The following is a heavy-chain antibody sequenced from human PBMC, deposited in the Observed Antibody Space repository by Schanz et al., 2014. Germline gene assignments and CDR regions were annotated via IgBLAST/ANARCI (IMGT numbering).Heavy chain of an antibody. Sequence: EVQLVESGGGLISPGGSLRLSCVASGFTFSDSWMHWVRQAPGKGLVWVSRTSHDGSFTTFADSVKGRFTISRDNAKNALYLQMNSLKAEDTAVYYCARTSQAGWVPIFYWNFDLWGRGALVTVSS. V-gene: IGHV3-74*02. CDR2: TSHDGSFT. CDR3: ARTSQAGWVPIFYWNFDL. D-gene: IGHD3-9*01. J-gene: IGHJ2*01. CDR1: GFTFSDSW.